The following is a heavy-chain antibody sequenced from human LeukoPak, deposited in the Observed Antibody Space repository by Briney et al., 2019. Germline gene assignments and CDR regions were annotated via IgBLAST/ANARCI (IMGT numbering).Heavy chain of an antibody. CDR2: IIPIFHKT. CDR1: GGAFNTFA. J-gene: IGHJ4*02. D-gene: IGHD5-12*01. Sequence: SVKVSCKASGGAFNTFALNWVRQAPGQGLEWMGGIIPIFHKTDYSQKFQGRVTITADESTTTVYMELSSVTSEDTAIYYCAIPKRGYSHGHFDFWGQGTLITVSS. V-gene: IGHV1-69*13. CDR3: AIPKRGYSHGHFDF.